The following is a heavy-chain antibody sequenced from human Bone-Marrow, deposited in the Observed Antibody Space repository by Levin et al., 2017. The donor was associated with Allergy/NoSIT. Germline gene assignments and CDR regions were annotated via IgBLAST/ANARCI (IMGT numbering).Heavy chain of an antibody. CDR3: ARAGTAMSTGALDI. CDR2: ISYDGTNK. CDR1: GFTFSTYG. D-gene: IGHD5-18*01. J-gene: IGHJ3*02. V-gene: IGHV3-30*03. Sequence: PGESLKISCAASGFTFSTYGLHWVRQAPGKGLEWVAVISYDGTNKYYADSVKGRFTISRDNSKNTLYLQMNSLRAEDTAVFYCARAGTAMSTGALDIWGQGTVVTVSS.